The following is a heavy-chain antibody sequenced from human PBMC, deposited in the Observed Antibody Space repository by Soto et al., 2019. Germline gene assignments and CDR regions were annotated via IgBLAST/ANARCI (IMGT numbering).Heavy chain of an antibody. D-gene: IGHD3-3*01. V-gene: IGHV3-30-3*01. CDR3: ARRFYRVGMDV. CDR1: GFTFSSYA. Sequence: RLSCAASGFTFSSYAMHWVRQAPGKGLEWVAVISYDGSNKYYADSVKGRFTISRDNSKNTLYLQMNSLRAEDTAVYYCARRFYRVGMDVWGQGTTVTVSS. CDR2: ISYDGSNK. J-gene: IGHJ6*02.